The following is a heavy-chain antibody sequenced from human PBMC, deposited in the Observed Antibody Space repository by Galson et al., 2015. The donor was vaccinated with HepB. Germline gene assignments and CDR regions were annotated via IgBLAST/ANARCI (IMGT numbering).Heavy chain of an antibody. Sequence: SLRLSCAASGFTFSSYSMNWVRQAPGKGLEWVSYISSSSSTIYYADSVKGRFTISRDNAKNSLYLQMNSLRAEDTAVYYCARERAPSGYYDSSGYYYYWGQGTLVTVSS. J-gene: IGHJ4*02. CDR1: GFTFSSYS. V-gene: IGHV3-48*04. CDR2: ISSSSSTI. D-gene: IGHD3-22*01. CDR3: ARERAPSGYYDSSGYYYY.